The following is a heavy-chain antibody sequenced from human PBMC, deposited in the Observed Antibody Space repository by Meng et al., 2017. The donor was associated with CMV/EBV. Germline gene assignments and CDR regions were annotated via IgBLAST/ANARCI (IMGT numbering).Heavy chain of an antibody. Sequence: GESLKISCAASGFTFSSYSMNWVRQAPGKGLEWVSSISSSSSYIYYADSVKGRFTISRDNAKNSLYLQMNSLRAEDTAVYYCARVRAGWSIAARGHFDYWGQGTLVTVSS. J-gene: IGHJ4*02. CDR3: ARVRAGWSIAARGHFDY. CDR1: GFTFSSYS. D-gene: IGHD6-6*01. CDR2: ISSSSSYI. V-gene: IGHV3-21*01.